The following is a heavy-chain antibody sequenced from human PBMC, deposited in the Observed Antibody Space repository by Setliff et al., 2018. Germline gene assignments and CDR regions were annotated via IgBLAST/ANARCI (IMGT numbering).Heavy chain of an antibody. J-gene: IGHJ4*02. CDR2: ISPYNGKT. Sequence: ASVKVSCKSSGYTFTDFGVSWVRQAPGQGLEWVGWISPYNGKTYYAPKFQGTAIMTTDTATTTAYLELRSLRSDDTAVYFCSRLVRFCTRTVCQRLSGDDYWGQGTLVTVSS. D-gene: IGHD3-10*01. CDR3: SRLVRFCTRTVCQRLSGDDY. CDR1: GYTFTDFG. V-gene: IGHV1-18*01.